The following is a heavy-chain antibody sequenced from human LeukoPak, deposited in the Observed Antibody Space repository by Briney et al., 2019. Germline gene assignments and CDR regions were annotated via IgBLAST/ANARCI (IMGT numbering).Heavy chain of an antibody. CDR1: GGSISSYY. D-gene: IGHD3-22*01. CDR2: INHSGST. V-gene: IGHV4-34*01. Sequence: PSETLSLTCTVSGGSISSYYWSWIRQPPGKGLEWIGEINHSGSTNYNPSLKSRVTISVDTSKNQFSLKLSSVTAADTAVYYCARAIHYYDSSGYYTYWGQGTLVTVSS. CDR3: ARAIHYYDSSGYYTY. J-gene: IGHJ4*02.